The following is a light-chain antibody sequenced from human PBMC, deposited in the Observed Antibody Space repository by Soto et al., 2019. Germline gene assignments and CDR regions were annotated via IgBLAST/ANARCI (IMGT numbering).Light chain of an antibody. CDR3: QQYKDWPTT. CDR2: GAS. CDR1: QSVSTT. Sequence: EIVMTYSPSTLSFSPGQRASLSFMASQSVSTTVAWYHQKPGQAPRLLVYGASTRATGIPARFSGSGAGTDFTLTITSLQSEDFGVYFCQQYKDWPTTFGQGTKVDIK. V-gene: IGKV3-15*01. J-gene: IGKJ1*01.